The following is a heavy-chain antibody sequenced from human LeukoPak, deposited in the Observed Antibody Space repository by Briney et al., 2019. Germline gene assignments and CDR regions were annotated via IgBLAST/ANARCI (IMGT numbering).Heavy chain of an antibody. CDR1: GGSFSGYY. D-gene: IGHD3-3*01. CDR2: INHSGST. V-gene: IGHV4-34*01. CDR3: ARGPPYDFWSGYYNNWFDP. Sequence: SETLSLTCAVYGGSFSGYYWSWIRQPPGKGLEWIGEINHSGSTNYNPSLKSRVTISVDASKNQFSLKLSSVTVADTAVYYCARGPPYDFWSGYYNNWFDPWGQGTLVTVSS. J-gene: IGHJ5*02.